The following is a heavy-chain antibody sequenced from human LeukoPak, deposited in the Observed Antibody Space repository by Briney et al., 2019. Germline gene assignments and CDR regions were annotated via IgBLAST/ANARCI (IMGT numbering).Heavy chain of an antibody. CDR1: GFTFSGSA. CDR3: TRRAWDTFSADI. CDR2: IRSKANSYAT. J-gene: IGHJ3*02. V-gene: IGHV3-73*01. Sequence: PGGSLKLSCAASGFTFSGSAMHWVRQASGKGLEWVGRIRSKANSYATAYATSVKGRFTISRDDSKNTAYLQMNSLKTEDTAVYYCTRRAWDTFSADIWGQGTMVTVSS. D-gene: IGHD5-18*01.